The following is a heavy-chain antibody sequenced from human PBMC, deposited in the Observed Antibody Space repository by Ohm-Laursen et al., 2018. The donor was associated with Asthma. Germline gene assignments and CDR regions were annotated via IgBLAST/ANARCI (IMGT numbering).Heavy chain of an antibody. J-gene: IGHJ4*02. CDR3: AREGDLMSGHAFDF. CDR1: GHTFTSYD. CDR2: IIPIFGTA. Sequence: GASVNVSCKASGHTFTSYDINWVRQAPGQGLEWMGGIIPIFGTANYAQKFQGRLTFTSDTSARTASMELSSLRSGGTAVYYCAREGDLMSGHAFDFWGEGTLVTVSS. V-gene: IGHV1-69*05. D-gene: IGHD3-3*01.